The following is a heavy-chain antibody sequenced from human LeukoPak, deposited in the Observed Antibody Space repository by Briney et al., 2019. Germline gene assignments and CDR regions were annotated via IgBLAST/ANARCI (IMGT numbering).Heavy chain of an antibody. CDR2: IYYNRDT. J-gene: IGHJ4*02. CDR1: GGSVSNSLYY. CDR3: ARVLRAASWRSYDY. D-gene: IGHD5-18*01. V-gene: IGHV4-61*01. Sequence: SETLSLTCTVSGGSVSNSLYYWSWIRQPPGKGLEWIGYIYYNRDTNYNPSLKSRVIISIDTSSNQFSLRLNSMTAADTAVYYCARVLRAASWRSYDYWGQGSLVTVSS.